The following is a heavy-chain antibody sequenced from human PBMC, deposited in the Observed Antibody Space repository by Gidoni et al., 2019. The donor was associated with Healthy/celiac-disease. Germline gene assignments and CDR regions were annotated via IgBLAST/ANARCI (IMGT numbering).Heavy chain of an antibody. J-gene: IGHJ3*02. D-gene: IGHD6-13*01. CDR2: ISYDGSNK. CDR3: ARDLAGYESSSWYSDAFDI. V-gene: IGHV3-30-3*01. Sequence: QVQLVASGGGVVQPGRSLRLSCAASGFTFSSYAIPWVRQAPGKGLEWVAVISYDGSNKYYADSVKGRFTISRDNSKNTLYLQMNSLRAEDTAVYYCARDLAGYESSSWYSDAFDIWGQGTMVTVSS. CDR1: GFTFSSYA.